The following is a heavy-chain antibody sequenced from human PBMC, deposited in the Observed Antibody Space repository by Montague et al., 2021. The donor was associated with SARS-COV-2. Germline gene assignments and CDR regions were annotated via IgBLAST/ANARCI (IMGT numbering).Heavy chain of an antibody. J-gene: IGHJ6*02. CDR2: VSSSSSYI. V-gene: IGHV3-21*01. Sequence: SLRLSLSASGFTFSSYTMNWVRQAPGKGLEWVSSVSSSSSYISYADLVKGRFTISRDNAKNSLYLQMNSLRAEDTAVYYCARVGIYYYYGMDVWGQGTTVTVSS. CDR1: GFTFSSYT. D-gene: IGHD1-26*01. CDR3: ARVGIYYYYGMDV.